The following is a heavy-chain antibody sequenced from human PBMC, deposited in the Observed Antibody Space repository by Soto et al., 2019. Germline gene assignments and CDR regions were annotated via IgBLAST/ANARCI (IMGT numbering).Heavy chain of an antibody. D-gene: IGHD6-13*01. CDR1: GESVGRGTNY. V-gene: IGHV4-61*01. CDR2: IFDAATA. J-gene: IGHJ6*02. CDR3: ARDRRGTADGFIYYYGMEV. Sequence: QVQLQESGPGLMKPSGTLSLICSVSGESVGRGTNYWSWVRQAPGRGLEWTGYIFDAATAIYNPSFESRVSISLDAAKNQVSLKLTSVTAADTAIYYCARDRRGTADGFIYYYGMEVWGQGTSVTVSS.